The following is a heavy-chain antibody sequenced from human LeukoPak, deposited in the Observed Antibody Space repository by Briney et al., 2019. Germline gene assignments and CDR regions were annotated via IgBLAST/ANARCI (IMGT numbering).Heavy chain of an antibody. Sequence: PGGSLRLSCTASGITFTYAMSWVRQAPGKGLEWVSTISGSGGSTDYADSVKGRFTISRDNSKNTLYLQMNSLRTGDTAMYYCSRNPEMEYWFDPWGQGTLVTVSS. V-gene: IGHV3-23*01. CDR3: SRNPEMEYWFDP. CDR2: ISGSGGST. D-gene: IGHD3-3*01. CDR1: GITFTYA. J-gene: IGHJ5*02.